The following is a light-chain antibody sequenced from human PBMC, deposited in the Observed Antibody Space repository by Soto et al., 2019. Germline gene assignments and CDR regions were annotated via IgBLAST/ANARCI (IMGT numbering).Light chain of an antibody. V-gene: IGKV3-15*01. CDR1: QSVGTN. CDR3: QQYNNWPPWT. CDR2: GAS. Sequence: IVMTQSPVTLSVSPGERATLSCRASQSVGTNLAWYQQKPGQAPRLLISGASTRGTGIPARFSGSGSGTEFTLTISSLQSEDFAVYYCQQYNNWPPWTFGQGTKVESK. J-gene: IGKJ1*01.